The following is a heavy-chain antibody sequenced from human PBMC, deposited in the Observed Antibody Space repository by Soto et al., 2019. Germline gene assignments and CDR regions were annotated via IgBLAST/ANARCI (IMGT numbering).Heavy chain of an antibody. CDR1: GFTFSSYA. CDR2: ISGSGGSP. D-gene: IGHD2-15*01. J-gene: IGHJ4*02. V-gene: IGHV3-23*01. Sequence: DVQLLESGGGLVQPGGSLRVSYAASGFTFSSYAMSWVRQARGKGLEWVSAISGSGGSPYYADSVKGRFTISRDNSKNTLCLQMNSLRSEDTTVYFCSKARRYTAVRYCSGGSCPYYFDNWGQGTLVTVSS. CDR3: SKARRYTAVRYCSGGSCPYYFDN.